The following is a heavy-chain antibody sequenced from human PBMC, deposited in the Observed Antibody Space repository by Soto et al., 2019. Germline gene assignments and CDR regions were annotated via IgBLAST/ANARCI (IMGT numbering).Heavy chain of an antibody. CDR3: AKRRGAGGHFDY. J-gene: IGHJ4*02. CDR1: GFTFTSYA. Sequence: GGSLRLSCAASGFTFTSYAMGWVRQAPGKGLEWVSVVSSGGSTYYADSVTGRFTVSRDNSKNTLSLQMNSLRAEDTAVYYCAKRRGAGGHFDYWGQGALVTVSS. D-gene: IGHD2-15*01. CDR2: VSSGGST. V-gene: IGHV3-23*01.